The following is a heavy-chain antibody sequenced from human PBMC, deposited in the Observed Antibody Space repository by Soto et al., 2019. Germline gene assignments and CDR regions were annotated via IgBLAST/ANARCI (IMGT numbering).Heavy chain of an antibody. J-gene: IGHJ4*02. D-gene: IGHD3-16*01. CDR3: AKDLSDYVWGSYCPTGGLDY. Sequence: QVQLVESGGGVVQPGRSLRLSCAASGFTFSSYGMHWVRQAPGKGLEWVAVISYDGSNKYYADSVKGRFTISRDNSKNTLYLQMNSLRAEDTAVYYCAKDLSDYVWGSYCPTGGLDYWGQGTLVTVSS. V-gene: IGHV3-30*18. CDR2: ISYDGSNK. CDR1: GFTFSSYG.